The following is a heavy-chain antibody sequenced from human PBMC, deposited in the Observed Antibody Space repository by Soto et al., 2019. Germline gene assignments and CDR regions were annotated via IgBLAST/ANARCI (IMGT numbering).Heavy chain of an antibody. CDR2: INHSGST. D-gene: IGHD2-8*02. V-gene: IGHV4-34*01. CDR3: ARGWWGTHLSFFDY. J-gene: IGHJ4*02. Sequence: SETLSLTCAVYGGSFSGYYWSWIRQPPGKGLEWIGEINHSGSTNYNPSLKSRVTISVDTSKNQFSLKLSSVTAADTAVYYCARGWWGTHLSFFDYWGQGTRVTVSS. CDR1: GGSFSGYY.